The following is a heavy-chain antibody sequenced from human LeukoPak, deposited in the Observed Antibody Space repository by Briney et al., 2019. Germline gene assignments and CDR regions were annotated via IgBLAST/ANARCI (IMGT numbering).Heavy chain of an antibody. CDR1: GGTFSSYA. CDR2: IIPIFGTA. J-gene: IGHJ3*02. D-gene: IGHD3-10*01. V-gene: IGHV1-69*13. CDR3: ASLAVRGVIISAFDI. Sequence: ASVKVSCKASGGTFSSYAISWVRQAPGQGLEWMGGIIPIFGTANYAQKFQGRVTITADESTSTAYMELSSLRSEDTAVYYCASLAVRGVIISAFDIWGQGTMVTVSS.